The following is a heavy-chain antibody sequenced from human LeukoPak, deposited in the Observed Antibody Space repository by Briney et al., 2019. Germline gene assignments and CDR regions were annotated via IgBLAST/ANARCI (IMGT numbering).Heavy chain of an antibody. J-gene: IGHJ4*02. Sequence: GESLKISCKGSGYSFTRYWIGWVRQMPGKGLEWMGIIYPGDSDTRYSPSFQGQVTISADKSISTAYLQWSSLKASDTAMYYCARHTFSDYVWGSYRYIDYWGQGTLVTVSS. CDR3: ARHTFSDYVWGSYRYIDY. CDR2: IYPGDSDT. V-gene: IGHV5-51*01. D-gene: IGHD3-16*02. CDR1: GYSFTRYW.